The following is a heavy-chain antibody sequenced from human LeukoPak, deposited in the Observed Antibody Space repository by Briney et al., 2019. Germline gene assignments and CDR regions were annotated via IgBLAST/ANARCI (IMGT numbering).Heavy chain of an antibody. D-gene: IGHD2-8*01. J-gene: IGHJ4*02. Sequence: SETLSLTCTVSGGSTSSGSYYWSWIRQPAGKGLEWIGYIYYSGSTNYNPSLKSRVTISVDTSKNQFSLKLSSVTAADTAVYFCARINGRGAWFDFWGQGTLVTVSS. V-gene: IGHV4-61*10. CDR2: IYYSGST. CDR3: ARINGRGAWFDF. CDR1: GGSTSSGSYY.